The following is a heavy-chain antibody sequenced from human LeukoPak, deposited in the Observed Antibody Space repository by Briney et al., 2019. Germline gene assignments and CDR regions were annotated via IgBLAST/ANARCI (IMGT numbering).Heavy chain of an antibody. V-gene: IGHV4-4*07. CDR3: ARGGKATVVTM. D-gene: IGHD4-23*01. J-gene: IGHJ4*02. CDR1: GGSINSYY. CDR2: IYSSGST. Sequence: SETLSLTCTVSGGSINSYYWSWIRQPAGKGLVWIGRIYSSGSTNYNPSLKSRVSMSVDTSKNQFSLKLTSVTAADTAVYYCARGGKATVVTMWGQGILVTVSS.